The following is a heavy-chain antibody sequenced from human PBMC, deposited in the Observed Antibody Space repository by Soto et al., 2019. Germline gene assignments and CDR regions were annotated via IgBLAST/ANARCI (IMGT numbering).Heavy chain of an antibody. CDR1: RFTCSTSA. CDR2: ISGSGAST. J-gene: IGHJ4*02. V-gene: IGHV3-23*01. Sequence: EVQLLESGGGLVQPGGSLRLSCAASRFTCSTSAMSWVRQAPGKGLEWVSSISGSGASTYYADSVKGRFTISRDNSKNSLYLQMNGMRAEDTAVYYGAYRFYSSSPRDYWGQGTLVTVSS. D-gene: IGHD6-13*01. CDR3: AYRFYSSSPRDY.